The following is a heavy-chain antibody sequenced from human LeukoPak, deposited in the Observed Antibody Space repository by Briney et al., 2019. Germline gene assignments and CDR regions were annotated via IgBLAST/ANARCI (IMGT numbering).Heavy chain of an antibody. D-gene: IGHD4-23*01. J-gene: IGHJ5*02. CDR1: GGTFTSYA. CDR3: ARDRNYPQDYGGKGWFDP. CDR2: IIAIFGTA. Sequence: SVKVSCKASGGTFTSYAISWGRQAPGQGLEWRGGIIAIFGTANYAQKFQCRVTITTDESTSTAYMELSSLRSGDTAVYYCARDRNYPQDYGGKGWFDPWGQGTLVTVSS. V-gene: IGHV1-69*05.